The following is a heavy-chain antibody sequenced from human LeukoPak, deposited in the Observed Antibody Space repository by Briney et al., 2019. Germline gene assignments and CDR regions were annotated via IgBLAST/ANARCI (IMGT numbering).Heavy chain of an antibody. D-gene: IGHD3-10*01. J-gene: IGHJ6*02. Sequence: PSQTLSLTCTVSGGSISSYYWSWIRQPPGKALEWIGYIYYSGSTNYNPSLKSRVTISVDTSKNQFLLKLSSVTAADTAVYYCARMPITMVRGAPYYSGMDVWGQGTTVTVSS. CDR2: IYYSGST. CDR3: ARMPITMVRGAPYYSGMDV. V-gene: IGHV4-59*01. CDR1: GGSISSYY.